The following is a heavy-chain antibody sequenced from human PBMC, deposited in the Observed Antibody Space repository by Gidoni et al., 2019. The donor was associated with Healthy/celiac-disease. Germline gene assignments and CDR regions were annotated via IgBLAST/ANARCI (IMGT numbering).Heavy chain of an antibody. CDR1: GYTFTSSD. CDR2: MNPHSGNT. D-gene: IGHD3-9*01. J-gene: IGHJ5*02. Sequence: QVQLVQSGAEVTKPGASVKVSCKASGYTFTSSDINWVRQATGQGLEWMGWMNPHSGNTGYAQKFQGRVTMTRNTSISTAYMELSSLRSEDTAVYYCARAPGYDILTGYYVGSDWFDPWGQGTLVTVSS. CDR3: ARAPGYDILTGYYVGSDWFDP. V-gene: IGHV1-8*01.